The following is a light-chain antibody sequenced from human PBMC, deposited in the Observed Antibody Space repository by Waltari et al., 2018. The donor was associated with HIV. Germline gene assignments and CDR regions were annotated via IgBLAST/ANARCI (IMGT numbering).Light chain of an antibody. CDR3: CSFADTNTWV. J-gene: IGLJ3*02. CDR2: EVI. Sequence: QSALTQPASVSGSPGQSITISCTATSSNVGSHTLVSWYQHHPCRAPKLIIYEVIKRPSGVSHRFSGSKSGNTASLTISGLQAEDEADYYCCSFADTNTWVFGGGTKLTVL. CDR1: SSNVGSHTL. V-gene: IGLV2-23*02.